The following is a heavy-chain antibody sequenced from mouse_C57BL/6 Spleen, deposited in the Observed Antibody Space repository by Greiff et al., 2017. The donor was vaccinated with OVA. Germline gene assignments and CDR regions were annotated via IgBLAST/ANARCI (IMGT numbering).Heavy chain of an antibody. Sequence: VQLVESGAELVRPGASVTLSCKASGYTFTDYEMHWVKQTPVHGLEWIGAIDPETGGTAYNQKFKGKAILTADKSSSTAYMELRSLTSEDSAVYYCTRYDYAMDYWGQGTSVTVSS. V-gene: IGHV1-15*01. J-gene: IGHJ4*01. CDR1: GYTFTDYE. CDR2: IDPETGGT. CDR3: TRYDYAMDY.